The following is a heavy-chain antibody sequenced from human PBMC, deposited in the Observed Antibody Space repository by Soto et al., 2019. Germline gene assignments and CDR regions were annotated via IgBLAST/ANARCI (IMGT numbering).Heavy chain of an antibody. Sequence: PSETLSLTCTVSGGSVSSGSSYWTWIRQPPGKGLEWIGYFYYSGSTNYNPSLKSRVTISGDTSKNHFSLKLNSVTAADTAVYYCARAPRGNYGYPSYFDYWGQGTLVTVSS. J-gene: IGHJ4*02. V-gene: IGHV4-61*03. CDR1: GGSVSSGSSY. CDR2: FYYSGST. CDR3: ARAPRGNYGYPSYFDY. D-gene: IGHD3-10*01.